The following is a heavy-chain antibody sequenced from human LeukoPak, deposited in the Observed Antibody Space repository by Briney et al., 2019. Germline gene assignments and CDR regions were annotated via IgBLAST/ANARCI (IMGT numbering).Heavy chain of an antibody. CDR1: GGSISSHY. D-gene: IGHD4-11*01. V-gene: IGHV4-59*04. J-gene: IGHJ4*02. CDR3: ATTRSLDY. Sequence: SETLSLTCTVSGGSISSHYWSWLRQPPGKGLEWIGSIYYSGSTYYNPSLKSRVTISVDTSKNQFSLKLSSVTAADTAVYYCATTRSLDYWGQGTLVTVSS. CDR2: IYYSGST.